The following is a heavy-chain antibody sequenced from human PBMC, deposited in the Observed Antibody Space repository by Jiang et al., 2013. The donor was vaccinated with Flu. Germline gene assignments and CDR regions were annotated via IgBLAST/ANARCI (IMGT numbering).Heavy chain of an antibody. D-gene: IGHD2-2*01. Sequence: LEWVAVISYDGSNKYYADSVKGRFTISRDNSKNTLYLQMNSLRAEDTAVYYCVTDCSSTSCYAHYYYGMDVWGQGTTVTVSS. V-gene: IGHV3-30*04. CDR2: ISYDGSNK. CDR3: VTDCSSTSCYAHYYYGMDV. J-gene: IGHJ6*02.